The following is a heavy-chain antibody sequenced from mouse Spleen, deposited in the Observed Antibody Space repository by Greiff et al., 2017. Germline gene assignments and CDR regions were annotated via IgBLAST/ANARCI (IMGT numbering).Heavy chain of an antibody. D-gene: IGHD2-1*01. CDR3: ARNLGGNYFAY. CDR2: IWSGGST. Sequence: VKLVESGPGLVQPSQSLSITCTVSGFSLTSYGVHWVRQPPGKGLEWLGVIWSGGSTDYNAAFISRLSISKDNSKSQVFFKMNSLQADDTAIYCCARNLGGNYFAYWGQGTLVTVSA. J-gene: IGHJ3*01. CDR1: GFSLTSYG. V-gene: IGHV2-4*02.